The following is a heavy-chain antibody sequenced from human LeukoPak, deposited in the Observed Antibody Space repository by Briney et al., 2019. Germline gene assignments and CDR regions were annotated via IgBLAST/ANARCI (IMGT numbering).Heavy chain of an antibody. Sequence: SETLSLTCTVPGGSTSRYYWSWIRQPPGKSLEWIGYIYDSGSTAYNPSLKSRVTISIDTSNNRFSLNLTSVTAADTAVYYCARLPGIAAVWGQGTLVIVSS. J-gene: IGHJ1*01. CDR3: ARLPGIAAV. CDR2: IYDSGST. D-gene: IGHD6-13*01. CDR1: GGSTSRYY. V-gene: IGHV4-59*08.